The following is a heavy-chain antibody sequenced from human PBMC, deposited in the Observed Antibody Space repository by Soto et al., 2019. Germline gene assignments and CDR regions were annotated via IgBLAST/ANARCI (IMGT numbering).Heavy chain of an antibody. CDR1: GGSVSSGSYY. CDR2: IYYSGST. D-gene: IGHD6-13*01. Sequence: QVQLQESGPGLVKPSETLSLTCTVSGGSVSSGSYYWSWIRQPPGKGLEWIGYIYYSGSTNYNPSLKRRVTISVDTSKNQFSLKLSSVTAADTAVYYCARAGSSSWGRINWFDPWGQGTLVTVSS. J-gene: IGHJ5*02. V-gene: IGHV4-61*01. CDR3: ARAGSSSWGRINWFDP.